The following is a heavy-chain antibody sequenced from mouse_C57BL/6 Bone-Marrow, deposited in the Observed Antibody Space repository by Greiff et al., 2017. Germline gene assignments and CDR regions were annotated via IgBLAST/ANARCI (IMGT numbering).Heavy chain of an antibody. CDR3: ALYYYGSSQLAY. V-gene: IGHV8-8*01. Sequence: ESGPGILQPSQTLSLTCSFSGFSLSTFGMGVGWIRQPSGKGLEWLAHIWWDDDKYYNPALESRLTISKDTSKNQVFLKIANVDTADTATYYCALYYYGSSQLAYWGQGTLVTVSA. J-gene: IGHJ3*01. CDR2: IWWDDDK. CDR1: GFSLSTFGMG. D-gene: IGHD1-1*01.